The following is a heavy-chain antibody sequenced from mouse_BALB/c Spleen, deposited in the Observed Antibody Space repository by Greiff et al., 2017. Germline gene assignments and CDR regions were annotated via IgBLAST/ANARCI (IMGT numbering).Heavy chain of an antibody. Sequence: QVQLKQSGPGLVAPSQSLSITCTVSGFSLTSYGVHWVRQPPGKGLEWLGVIWAGGSTNYNSALMSRLSISKDNSKSQVFLKMNSLQTDDTAMYYCARDDDYDVVWFAYWGQGTLVTVSA. D-gene: IGHD2-4*01. J-gene: IGHJ3*01. CDR3: ARDDDYDVVWFAY. V-gene: IGHV2-9*02. CDR2: IWAGGST. CDR1: GFSLTSYG.